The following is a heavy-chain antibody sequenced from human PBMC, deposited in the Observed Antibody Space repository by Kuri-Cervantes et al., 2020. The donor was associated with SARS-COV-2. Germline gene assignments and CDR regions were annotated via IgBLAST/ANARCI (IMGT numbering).Heavy chain of an antibody. D-gene: IGHD3-3*01. Sequence: GESLKISCAASGFTFSHYAMSWVRQAPGKGLEWVSTITGGGDDTYYADSVKGRFTISRGNSKNTLYLQMNSLRAEDTAVYYCAKGWSGYYTGVWFDPWGQGTLVTVSS. J-gene: IGHJ5*02. CDR3: AKGWSGYYTGVWFDP. CDR1: GFTFSHYA. CDR2: ITGGGDDT. V-gene: IGHV3-23*01.